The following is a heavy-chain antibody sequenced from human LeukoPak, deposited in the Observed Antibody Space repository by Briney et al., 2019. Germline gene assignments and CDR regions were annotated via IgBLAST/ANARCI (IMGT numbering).Heavy chain of an antibody. D-gene: IGHD5-12*01. CDR2: IYTSGST. J-gene: IGHJ4*02. V-gene: IGHV4-4*07. CDR3: ARDLNSYSGYHFDY. Sequence: SETLSLTCTVSGGSISSYYWSWVRQPPGKGLEWIGRIYTSGSTNYNPSLTSRVTMSVDASTNQFSLTLSSVTAADAAAYYCARDLNSYSGYHFDYWGQGTLVTVSS. CDR1: GGSISSYY.